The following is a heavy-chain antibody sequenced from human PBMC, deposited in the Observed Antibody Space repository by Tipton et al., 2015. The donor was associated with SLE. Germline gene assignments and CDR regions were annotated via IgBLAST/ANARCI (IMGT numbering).Heavy chain of an antibody. V-gene: IGHV4-59*12. CDR3: ARIRPGHGDPFDF. J-gene: IGHJ4*02. CDR1: GGSISSYY. CDR2: ISYSGSTYYT. D-gene: IGHD3-3*01. Sequence: TLSLTCTVSGGSISSYYWSWIRQYPGKNLEWIGYISYSGSTYYTHYNPSLESRVTMSVDTSQNQFSLKLTSVTAADTAVYYCARIRPGHGDPFDFWGQGALVTVSS.